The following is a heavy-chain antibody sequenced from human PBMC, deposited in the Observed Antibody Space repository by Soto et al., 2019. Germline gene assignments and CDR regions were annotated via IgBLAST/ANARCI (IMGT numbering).Heavy chain of an antibody. J-gene: IGHJ5*02. CDR3: EIGEVSSGPPPLGWFAP. D-gene: IGHD6-19*01. CDR1: GGTFSSYA. CDR2: IIPIFGTA. Sequence: SVKVSCKASGGTFSSYAISWVRQAPGQGLEWMGGIIPIFGTANYAQKFQGRVTITADESTSTAYMELSSLRSEDTAVYYSEIGEVSSGPPPLGWFAPWGQGTLVNVSS. V-gene: IGHV1-69*13.